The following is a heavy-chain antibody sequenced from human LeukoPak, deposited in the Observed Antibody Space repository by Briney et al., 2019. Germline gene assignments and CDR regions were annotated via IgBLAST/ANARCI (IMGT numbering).Heavy chain of an antibody. D-gene: IGHD5-18*01. Sequence: SETLSLTCAVYGGSFSGYSWSWIRQPPGKGLEWIGYIYHSGSTYYNPSLKSRVTISVDRSKNQFSLKLSSVTAADTAVYYCARGRGYSYECWGQGTLVTVSS. V-gene: IGHV4-30-2*01. J-gene: IGHJ4*02. CDR1: GGSFSGYS. CDR3: ARGRGYSYEC. CDR2: IYHSGST.